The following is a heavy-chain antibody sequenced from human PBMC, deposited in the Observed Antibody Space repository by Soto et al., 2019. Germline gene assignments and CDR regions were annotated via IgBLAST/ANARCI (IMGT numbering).Heavy chain of an antibody. CDR3: AREQWGFDS. J-gene: IGHJ4*02. CDR2: IYYTGNS. Sequence: QVQLQESGPELVKSSQTLSLTCTVSNGSISTNGHYWTWIRQRPGKGLEWIAYIYYTGNSYYNPSHKSRLTISIDTSKNQFSLTLRSVTAADTAVYYCAREQWGFDSWGQGTLVTVSS. V-gene: IGHV4-31*03. D-gene: IGHD6-19*01. CDR1: NGSISTNGHY.